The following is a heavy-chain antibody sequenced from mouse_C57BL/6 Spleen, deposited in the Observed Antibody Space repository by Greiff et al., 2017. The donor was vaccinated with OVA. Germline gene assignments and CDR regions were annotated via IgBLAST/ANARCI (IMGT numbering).Heavy chain of an antibody. Sequence: EVKLVESGPELVKPGASVKISCKASGYSFTDYNMNWVKQSNGKSLEWIGVINPNYGTTSYNQKFKGKATLTVDQSSSTAYMQLNSLTSEYSAVYSCARGDLLGFLDYWGQGTTLTVSS. J-gene: IGHJ2*01. CDR1: GYSFTDYN. CDR3: ARGDLLGFLDY. CDR2: INPNYGTT. V-gene: IGHV1-39*01. D-gene: IGHD4-1*01.